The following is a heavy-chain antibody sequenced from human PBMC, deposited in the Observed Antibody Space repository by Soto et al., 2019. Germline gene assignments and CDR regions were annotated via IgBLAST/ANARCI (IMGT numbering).Heavy chain of an antibody. CDR3: ARRDRYYFDY. Sequence: GGSLRLSCAASGFTFSSYGMNWVRQAPGKGLEWVSSIALSTSYIYYADSVKGRFTISRDNAKNSLYLQMNSLRAEDTAVYYCARRDRYYFDYWGQGTLVTVSS. J-gene: IGHJ4*02. CDR2: IALSTSYI. V-gene: IGHV3-21*04. CDR1: GFTFSSYG.